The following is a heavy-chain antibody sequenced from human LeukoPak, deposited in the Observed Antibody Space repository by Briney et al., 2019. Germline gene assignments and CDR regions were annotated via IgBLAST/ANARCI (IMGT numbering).Heavy chain of an antibody. CDR1: GCTFSSYA. J-gene: IGHJ3*02. Sequence: SVKLSCKASGCTFSSYAISWVRQAPGQGLEWMGRIIPIVGIANYAQTFQGRVTITAYKSTSTAYMELSSLRSEDTAVYYCASDPKSSFDIWGQGTMVTVSS. D-gene: IGHD3-16*02. CDR3: ASDPKSSFDI. V-gene: IGHV1-69*04. CDR2: IIPIVGIA.